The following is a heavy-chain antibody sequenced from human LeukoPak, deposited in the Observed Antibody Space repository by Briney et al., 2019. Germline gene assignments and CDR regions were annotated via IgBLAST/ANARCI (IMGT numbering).Heavy chain of an antibody. V-gene: IGHV3-30*02. CDR2: IRYDGSTK. J-gene: IGHJ4*02. CDR1: GFTFRSYG. Sequence: GGSLRLSCAASGFTFRSYGMHWVRQSPGKGLEWVTFIRYDGSTKYYADSVKGRFTISRDNSKNTLYLQMNSLRAEDTAVYYCAKDGSSGWYNYFDYWGQGTLVTVSS. CDR3: AKDGSSGWYNYFDY. D-gene: IGHD6-19*01.